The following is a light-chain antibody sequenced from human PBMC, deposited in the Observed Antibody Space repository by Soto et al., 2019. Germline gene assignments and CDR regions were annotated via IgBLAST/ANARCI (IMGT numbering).Light chain of an antibody. Sequence: DIQMTQSQSFLSASVGDRVTITCRASQGSSNYLAWYQQKPGKVPKFLIYNESTLQSGVPSRLRGSGSEPDFTLTICSLQPEDVATYYCQKYNTAPWPFGQGTKVQI. CDR2: NES. J-gene: IGKJ1*01. V-gene: IGKV1-27*01. CDR3: QKYNTAPWP. CDR1: QGSSNY.